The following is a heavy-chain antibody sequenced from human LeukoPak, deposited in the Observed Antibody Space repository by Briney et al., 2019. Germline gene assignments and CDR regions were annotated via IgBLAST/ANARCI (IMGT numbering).Heavy chain of an antibody. V-gene: IGHV4-61*08. CDR1: GASISSGGYY. CDR3: ARGNMVRGVIITAGLVQFDY. Sequence: SQTLSLTCTVSGASISSGGYYWSWIRQPPGKGLEWIGYIYYSGSTNYIPSLKSRVTISVDTSKNQFSLKLSSVTAADTAVYYCARGNMVRGVIITAGLVQFDYWGQGTLVTVSS. D-gene: IGHD3-10*01. CDR2: IYYSGST. J-gene: IGHJ4*02.